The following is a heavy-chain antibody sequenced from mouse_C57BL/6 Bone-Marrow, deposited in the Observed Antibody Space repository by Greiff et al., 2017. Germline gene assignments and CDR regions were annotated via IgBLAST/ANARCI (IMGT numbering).Heavy chain of an antibody. CDR1: GFTFSSYA. CDR2: ISDGGSYT. D-gene: IGHD1-1*01. CDR3: ARDRDYGSSS. Sequence: EVKVVESGGGLVKPGGSLKLSCAASGFTFSSYAMSWVRQTPEKRLEWVATISDGGSYTYYPDNVKGRFTISRDNAKNNLYLQMSHLKSEDTAMYYCARDRDYGSSSGGQGTLVTVSA. V-gene: IGHV5-4*01. J-gene: IGHJ3*01.